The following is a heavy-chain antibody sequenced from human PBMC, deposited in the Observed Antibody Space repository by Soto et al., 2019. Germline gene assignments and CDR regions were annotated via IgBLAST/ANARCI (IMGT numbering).Heavy chain of an antibody. J-gene: IGHJ4*02. CDR3: AKDIAAAGTGGYFDY. D-gene: IGHD6-13*01. CDR2: ISGSGGST. Sequence: EVQLLESGGGLVQPGGSLRLSCAASGFTFSSYAMSWVRQAPGKGLEWVSAISGSGGSTYYADSVKGRFTISRDNSKNPLYLQMNSLRAEDTAVYYCAKDIAAAGTGGYFDYWGQGTLVTVSS. V-gene: IGHV3-23*01. CDR1: GFTFSSYA.